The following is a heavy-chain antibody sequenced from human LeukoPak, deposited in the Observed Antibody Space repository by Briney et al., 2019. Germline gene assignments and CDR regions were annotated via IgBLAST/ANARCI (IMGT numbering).Heavy chain of an antibody. D-gene: IGHD6-19*01. Sequence: SETLSLTCTVSGGSISSGSYYWSWIRQPAGKRLEWIGHIYRSGSTNYNPSLKSRVTISVDTSKNQFSLKLSSVTAADTAVYYSIAVAAYYYYYMDVWGKGTTVTISS. V-gene: IGHV4-61*09. J-gene: IGHJ6*03. CDR1: GGSISSGSYY. CDR2: IYRSGST. CDR3: IAVAAYYYYYMDV.